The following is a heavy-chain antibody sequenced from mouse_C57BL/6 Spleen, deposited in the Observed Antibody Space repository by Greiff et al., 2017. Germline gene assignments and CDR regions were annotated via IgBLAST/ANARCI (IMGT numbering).Heavy chain of an antibody. V-gene: IGHV1-15*01. Sequence: VQLQESGAELVRPGASVTLSCKASGYTFTDYEMHWVKQTPVHGLEWIGAIDPETGGTAYNQKFKGKAILTADKSSSTAYMELRSLTSEDSAVYYCTKSQGSYVGFAYWGQGTLVTVSA. CDR3: TKSQGSYVGFAY. D-gene: IGHD1-1*02. CDR1: GYTFTDYE. J-gene: IGHJ3*01. CDR2: IDPETGGT.